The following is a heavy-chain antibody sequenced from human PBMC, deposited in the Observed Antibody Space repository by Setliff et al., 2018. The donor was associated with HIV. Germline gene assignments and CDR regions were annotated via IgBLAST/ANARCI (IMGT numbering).Heavy chain of an antibody. Sequence: ASVKVSCKASGYTFTSYYMHWVRQAPGQGLEWMGIINPSGGSTSYAQKFQGRVTMTRDTSTRTVYMELSSLRSEDTAVYYCARDGVRGYDSSGYLFSWVRRFHHDYYYYYMDVWGKGTTVTVSS. D-gene: IGHD3-22*01. CDR2: INPSGGST. J-gene: IGHJ6*03. V-gene: IGHV1-46*01. CDR3: ARDGVRGYDSSGYLFSWVRRFHHDYYYYYMDV. CDR1: GYTFTSYY.